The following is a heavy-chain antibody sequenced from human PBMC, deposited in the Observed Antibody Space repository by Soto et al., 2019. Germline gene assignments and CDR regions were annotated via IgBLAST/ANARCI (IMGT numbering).Heavy chain of an antibody. CDR1: GYTFTSYY. CDR2: INPSGGST. D-gene: IGHD6-6*01. CDR3: ARAEYSSSFPSLSWYYGLDV. J-gene: IGHJ6*02. V-gene: IGHV1-46*01. Sequence: GSAVKLSCKASGYTFTSYYMHCGRQAPGQGLEWMGIINPSGGSTSYAQKFQGRVTMTRATSTSTVYMGLGSLRYEDTAVYYCARAEYSSSFPSLSWYYGLDVSVQGTTVTVSS.